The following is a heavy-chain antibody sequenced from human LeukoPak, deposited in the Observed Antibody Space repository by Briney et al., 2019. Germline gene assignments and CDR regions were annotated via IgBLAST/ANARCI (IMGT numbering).Heavy chain of an antibody. CDR2: ISGSGDST. CDR3: AKSHYRSGGAGLDY. J-gene: IGHJ4*02. Sequence: GGSLRLSCAASGFTFRDYAMIWVRQAPGKGLEWVSTISGSGDSTYYADSVKGRFTISRDNPKNTVSLHLNRLRAEDTALYYCAKSHYRSGGAGLDYWGQGTLVTVSS. CDR1: GFTFRDYA. V-gene: IGHV3-23*01. D-gene: IGHD6-25*01.